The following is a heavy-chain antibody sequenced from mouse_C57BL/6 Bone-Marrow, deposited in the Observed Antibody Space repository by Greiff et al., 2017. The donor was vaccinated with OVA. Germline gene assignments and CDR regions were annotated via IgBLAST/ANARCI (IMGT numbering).Heavy chain of an antibody. Sequence: QVQLQQSGAELARPGASVKLSCKASGYTFTSYGISWVKQRTGQGLEWIGEIYPRSGNTYYNEKFKGKATLTADKSSSTAYMELRSLTSEDSAVYFCASPYYSNEWFAYWGQGTLVTVSA. D-gene: IGHD2-5*01. V-gene: IGHV1-81*01. CDR1: GYTFTSYG. CDR3: ASPYYSNEWFAY. CDR2: IYPRSGNT. J-gene: IGHJ3*01.